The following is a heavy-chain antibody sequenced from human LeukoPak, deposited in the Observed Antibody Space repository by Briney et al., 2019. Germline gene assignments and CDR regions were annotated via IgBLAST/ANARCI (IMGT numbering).Heavy chain of an antibody. V-gene: IGHV4-34*01. CDR1: GGSFSGYY. Sequence: SETLSLTCAVYGGSFSGYYWSWIRQPPGKVLEWIGEINHSGSTNYNPSLKSRVTISVDTSKNQFSLKLSSVTAADTAVYYCARVGRITIFGVVIKNYYYYYMDVWGKGTTVTVSS. J-gene: IGHJ6*03. CDR2: INHSGST. D-gene: IGHD3-3*01. CDR3: ARVGRITIFGVVIKNYYYYYMDV.